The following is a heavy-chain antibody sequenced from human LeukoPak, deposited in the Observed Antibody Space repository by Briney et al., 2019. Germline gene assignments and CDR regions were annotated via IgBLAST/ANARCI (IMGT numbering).Heavy chain of an antibody. CDR3: AGESRSITIFGVVYDAFDI. CDR1: GGTFSSYA. Sequence: GASVKVSCKASGGTFSSYAISWVRQAPGQGLEWMGRIIPILGIANYAQKFQGRVTITADKSTSTACMELSSLRSEDTAEYYCAGESRSITIFGVVYDAFDIWGQGTMVTVSS. D-gene: IGHD3-3*01. J-gene: IGHJ3*02. CDR2: IIPILGIA. V-gene: IGHV1-69*04.